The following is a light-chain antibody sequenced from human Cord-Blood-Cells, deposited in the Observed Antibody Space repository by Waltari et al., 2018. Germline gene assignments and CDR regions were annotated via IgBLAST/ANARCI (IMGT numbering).Light chain of an antibody. CDR1: SSNIGAGYD. J-gene: IGLJ3*02. CDR2: GNS. Sequence: QSVLTQPPSVSGAPGQRVTISCTGSSSNIGAGYDLHWYQQLPGTAPKLLIYGNSNRPSGVPDRFSGSKSGTSASLAITGLQAEDEADYYYQSYDSSLSGWVFGGGTKLTVL. V-gene: IGLV1-40*01. CDR3: QSYDSSLSGWV.